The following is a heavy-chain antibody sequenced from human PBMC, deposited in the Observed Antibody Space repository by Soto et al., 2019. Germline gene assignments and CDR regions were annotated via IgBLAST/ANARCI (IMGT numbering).Heavy chain of an antibody. CDR3: ARILAARTGYYYYYGMDV. J-gene: IGHJ6*02. V-gene: IGHV1-69*12. Sequence: QVQLVQSGAEVKKPGSSVKVSCKASGGTFSSYAISWVRQAPGQGLEWMGGIIPIFGTANYAQKFQGRVTITAHESTSTAYMELSSLRSEDTAVYYCARILAARTGYYYYYGMDVWGQGTTVTVSS. CDR2: IIPIFGTA. CDR1: GGTFSSYA. D-gene: IGHD6-6*01.